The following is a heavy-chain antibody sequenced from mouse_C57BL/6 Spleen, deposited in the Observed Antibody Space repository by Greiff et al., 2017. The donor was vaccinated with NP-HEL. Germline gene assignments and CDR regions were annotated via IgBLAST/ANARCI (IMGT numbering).Heavy chain of an antibody. J-gene: IGHJ4*01. V-gene: IGHV5-4*01. Sequence: EVQVVESGGGLVKPGGSLKLSCAASGFTFSSYAMSWVRQTPEKRLEWIATISDGGSYTYYPDNVKGRFTISRDNAKNNLYLQMSHLKSEDTAMYDCARALGFMSTCAMDYWGQGTSVTVSS. CDR1: GFTFSSYA. CDR2: ISDGGSYT. CDR3: ARALGFMSTCAMDY. D-gene: IGHD2-4*01.